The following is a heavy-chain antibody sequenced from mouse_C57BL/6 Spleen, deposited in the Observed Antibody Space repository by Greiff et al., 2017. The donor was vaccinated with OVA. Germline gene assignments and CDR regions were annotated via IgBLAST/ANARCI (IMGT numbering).Heavy chain of an antibody. J-gene: IGHJ3*01. CDR2: IYPGSGST. D-gene: IGHD1-1*01. CDR3: ARCTTVVANEFAY. V-gene: IGHV1-55*01. Sequence: QVQLQQPGAELVKPGASVKMSCKASGYTFTSYWITWVKQRPGQGLEWIGDIYPGSGSTNYNEKFKSKATLTVDTSSSTAYMQLSSLTSEDSAVYYCARCTTVVANEFAYWGQGTLVTVSA. CDR1: GYTFTSYW.